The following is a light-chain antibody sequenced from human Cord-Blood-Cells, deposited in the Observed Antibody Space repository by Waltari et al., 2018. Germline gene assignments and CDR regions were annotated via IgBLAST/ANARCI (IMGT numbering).Light chain of an antibody. J-gene: IGKJ2*03. CDR3: QQYGSSPYS. V-gene: IGKV3-20*01. CDR1: QSVSSSY. CDR2: GAS. Sequence: EIALTQSPGTLSLSTGERATLSCRASQSVSSSYLAWYQQKPGQAPRLLIYGASSSATGIPDRFSGSGSGTDFTLTISRLEPEDFAVYYCQQYGSSPYSFGQGTKLEIK.